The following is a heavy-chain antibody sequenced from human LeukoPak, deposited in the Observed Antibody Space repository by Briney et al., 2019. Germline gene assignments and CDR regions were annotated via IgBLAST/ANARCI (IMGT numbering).Heavy chain of an antibody. J-gene: IGHJ5*02. D-gene: IGHD2-2*01. CDR3: ARAEGYRSSTSCPGSWFDP. Sequence: PSETLSLTCTVSGGSISSGGYYWSWIRQHPGKGLEWIGYIYYSGSTYYNPSLKSLVTISVDTAKNQFSLKLSSVTAADTAVYYCARAEGYRSSTSCPGSWFDPWGQGTLVTVSS. V-gene: IGHV4-31*01. CDR2: IYYSGST. CDR1: GGSISSGGYY.